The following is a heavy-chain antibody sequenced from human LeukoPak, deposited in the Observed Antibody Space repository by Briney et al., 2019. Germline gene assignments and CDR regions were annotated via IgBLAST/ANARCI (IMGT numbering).Heavy chain of an antibody. D-gene: IGHD5-12*01. CDR2: IKNKTDGGTT. Sequence: GGSLRLSCAASGFAFSNAWMSWVRQAPGKGLEWVGRIKNKTDGGTTDYAAPVKGRFTISRDDSKNTLYLQMNSLKTEDTAVYYCTTGGYGGQFDYWGQGTLVTVSS. J-gene: IGHJ4*02. CDR3: TTGGYGGQFDY. V-gene: IGHV3-15*01. CDR1: GFAFSNAW.